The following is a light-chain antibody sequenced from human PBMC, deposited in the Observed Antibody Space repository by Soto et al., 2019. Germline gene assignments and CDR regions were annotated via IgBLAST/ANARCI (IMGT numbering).Light chain of an antibody. CDR2: AAA. CDR3: QQYSSSTT. CDR1: QSISSW. J-gene: IGKJ1*01. V-gene: IGKV1-5*01. Sequence: DIQLTQSPSTLSASVGDRVTITCRASQSISSWLAWYQQKPGKAPKLLIYAAARLQTGVPSRFSGSGSGTDFTLTISSLQPDDFASYYCQQYSSSTTFGQGTKVDIK.